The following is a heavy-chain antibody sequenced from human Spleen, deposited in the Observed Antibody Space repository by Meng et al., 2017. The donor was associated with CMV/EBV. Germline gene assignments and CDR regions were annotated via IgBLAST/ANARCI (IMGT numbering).Heavy chain of an antibody. CDR3: TRPLGSGWYEGAFDI. V-gene: IGHV3-11*04. J-gene: IGHJ3*02. D-gene: IGHD6-19*01. CDR1: GFNFSDYY. Sequence: GGSLRLSCVAAGFNFSDYYMTWIRQAPGKGLEYVSFISSSGRLNYSADSVKGRFTISRDNAKNTLYLQMNSLRAEDTALYYCTRPLGSGWYEGAFDIWGQGTMVTVSS. CDR2: ISSSGRLN.